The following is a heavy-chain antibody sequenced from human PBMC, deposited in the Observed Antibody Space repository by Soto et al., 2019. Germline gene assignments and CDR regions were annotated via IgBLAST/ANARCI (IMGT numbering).Heavy chain of an antibody. J-gene: IGHJ4*02. CDR3: ARDVIAAAGTAG. D-gene: IGHD6-13*01. V-gene: IGHV1-69*12. Sequence: QVQLVQSGAEVKKPGSSVKVSCKASGGTFSSYAISWVRQAPGQGLEWMGGIIPIFGTANYAQKFQGRVTMTADEATGTAYMELSSLRSEDTAVYYCARDVIAAAGTAGWGQGTLVTVSS. CDR1: GGTFSSYA. CDR2: IIPIFGTA.